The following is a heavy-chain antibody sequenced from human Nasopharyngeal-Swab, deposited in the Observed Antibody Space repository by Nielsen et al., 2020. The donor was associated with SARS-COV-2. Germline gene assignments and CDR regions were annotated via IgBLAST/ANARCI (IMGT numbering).Heavy chain of an antibody. J-gene: IGHJ6*03. V-gene: IGHV1-18*04. CDR1: GYTFTSYG. CDR2: ISAYNGNT. CDR3: ASSSSGYSSSWYYYYYMDV. Sequence: ASVKVSCKASGYTFTSYGISWVRQAPGQGLEWMGWISAYNGNTNYAQKLQGRVTMTTDTSTSTAYMELRSLRSDDTAVYYCASSSSGYSSSWYYYYYMDVWGKGTTDTVSS. D-gene: IGHD6-13*01.